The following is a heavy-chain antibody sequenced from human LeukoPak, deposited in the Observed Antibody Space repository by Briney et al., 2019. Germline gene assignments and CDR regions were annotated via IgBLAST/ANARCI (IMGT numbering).Heavy chain of an antibody. J-gene: IGHJ4*02. CDR2: IYTSGST. CDR3: ARAAKYYGSGKYYFDY. CDR1: AGSISTYY. Sequence: SETLSLTCTVSAGSISTYYWSWIRQPAGKGLEWIGRIYTSGSTNYNPSLKSRVTMSVDTSKNQFSLKLSSVTAADTAVYYCARAAKYYGSGKYYFDYWGQGTLVTVSS. D-gene: IGHD3-10*01. V-gene: IGHV4-4*07.